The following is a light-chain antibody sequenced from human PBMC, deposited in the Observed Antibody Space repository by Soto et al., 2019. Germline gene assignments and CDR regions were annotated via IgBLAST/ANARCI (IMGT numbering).Light chain of an antibody. J-gene: IGLJ2*01. Sequence: QSVLTQPASVSGSPGQSITISCTGTSSDVGSYNLVSWYQQHPGKAPKLMIYEGSKRPSGVSNRFSGSKSGNTASLTISGLQAEDEADYYCCSYVGSSTSHVVFGGGTKLTVL. CDR2: EGS. CDR3: CSYVGSSTSHVV. CDR1: SSDVGSYNL. V-gene: IGLV2-23*01.